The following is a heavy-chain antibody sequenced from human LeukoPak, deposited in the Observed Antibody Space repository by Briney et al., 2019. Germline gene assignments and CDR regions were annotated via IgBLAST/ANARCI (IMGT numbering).Heavy chain of an antibody. CDR3: ARGTGSLDY. CDR2: TYSRSKWYN. Sequence: SQTLSLTCAISGDSVSSKSASWNWIRQSPSRGLEWLGRTYSRSKWYNDYAVSVKSRITVTPHTSKNQFSLLLTSVTPDDAAVYYCARGTGSLDYWGQGTLVTVSS. V-gene: IGHV6-1*01. CDR1: GDSVSSKSAS. J-gene: IGHJ4*02. D-gene: IGHD1-26*01.